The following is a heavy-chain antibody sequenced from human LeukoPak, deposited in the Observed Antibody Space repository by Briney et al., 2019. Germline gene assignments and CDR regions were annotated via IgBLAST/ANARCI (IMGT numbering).Heavy chain of an antibody. CDR3: SRQKGRYSKTWLPGELDS. V-gene: IGHV4-39*01. J-gene: IGHJ5*01. Sequence: SETLSLTCSVSGGSITRSRFYWGWIRQSPGKGVEWIGSISHSGYTYSSPSLKSRVTISVDMSENQFSLKLNSVNAADTAVYFCSRQKGRYSKTWLPGELDSWGQGRLVTVSS. CDR2: ISHSGYT. CDR1: GGSITRSRFY. D-gene: IGHD3-16*02.